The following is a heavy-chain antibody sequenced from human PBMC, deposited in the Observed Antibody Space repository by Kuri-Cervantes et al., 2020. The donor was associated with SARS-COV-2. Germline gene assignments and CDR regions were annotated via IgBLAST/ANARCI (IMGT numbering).Heavy chain of an antibody. V-gene: IGHV1-2*04. D-gene: IGHD3-22*01. CDR1: GYTFTGYY. CDR2: MNPNSGGT. Sequence: ASVKVSCKASGYTFTGYYIHWVRQAPGQGLEWMGWMNPNSGGTNYAQKFQGWVTMTRDTSISTVYMELSRLRSDDTAVYYCARWNTFRRLVVIYQGGAFDIWGQGTMVTVSS. CDR3: ARWNTFRRLVVIYQGGAFDI. J-gene: IGHJ3*02.